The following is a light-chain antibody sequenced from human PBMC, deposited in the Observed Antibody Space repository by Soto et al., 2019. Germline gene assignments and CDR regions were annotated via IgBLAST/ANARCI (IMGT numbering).Light chain of an antibody. V-gene: IGLV2-8*01. Sequence: QAVVTQPPSASGSPGQSVTISCTGTSSDVGGYNFVSWYQQHPGKAPKLMIYEVTKRPSGVPDRFSGSKSGNTASLTVSGLQAEDEADYYCTSYAGSNIPVVFGGGTKLTVL. CDR2: EVT. J-gene: IGLJ2*01. CDR3: TSYAGSNIPVV. CDR1: SSDVGGYNF.